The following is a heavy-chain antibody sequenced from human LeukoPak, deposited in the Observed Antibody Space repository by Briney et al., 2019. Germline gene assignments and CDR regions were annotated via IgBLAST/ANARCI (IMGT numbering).Heavy chain of an antibody. CDR1: GFTFSSYG. CDR3: AKDQNYYGSGSWDAFDI. Sequence: GGSLRLSCAASGFTFSSYGMHWVRQAPGKGLEWVAFIRYDGSNKYYADSVKGRFTISRDNSKNTLYLQMNSLRAEDTAVYYCAKDQNYYGSGSWDAFDIWGQGTMVTVSS. V-gene: IGHV3-30*02. CDR2: IRYDGSNK. J-gene: IGHJ3*02. D-gene: IGHD3-10*01.